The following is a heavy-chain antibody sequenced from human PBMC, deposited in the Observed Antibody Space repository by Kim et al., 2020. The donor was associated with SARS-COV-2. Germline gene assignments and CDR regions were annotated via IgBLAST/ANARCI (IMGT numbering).Heavy chain of an antibody. J-gene: IGHJ4*02. Sequence: THHNPSLKRRVTISVDTSKNQVSLELSSVTAADTAVYYCARVHPQRGLGYWGQGTLVTVSS. CDR2: T. V-gene: IGHV4-39*07. D-gene: IGHD3-10*01. CDR3: ARVHPQRGLGY.